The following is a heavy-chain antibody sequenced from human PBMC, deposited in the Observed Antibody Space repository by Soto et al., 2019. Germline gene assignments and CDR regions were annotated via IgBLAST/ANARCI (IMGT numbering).Heavy chain of an antibody. J-gene: IGHJ5*02. Sequence: SETLSLTCTVSGGSISSYYWSWIRQPPGKGLEWIGYIYYSGSTNYNPSLKSRVTISVDTSKNQFSLKLSSVTAADTAVYYCARGQQQFDPWGQGTLVTVSS. CDR1: GGSISSYY. V-gene: IGHV4-59*01. D-gene: IGHD6-13*01. CDR3: ARGQQQFDP. CDR2: IYYSGST.